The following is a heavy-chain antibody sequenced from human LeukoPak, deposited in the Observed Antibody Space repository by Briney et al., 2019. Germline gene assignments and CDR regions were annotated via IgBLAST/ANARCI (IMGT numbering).Heavy chain of an antibody. Sequence: ASVKVSCKVSGYTLFELPIHWVRQVPGKGLEWMGSFDPEDGEPIYAQNFQGRVTITEDRSADTAYMDLRSLRPEDTAVYFCVTDSHLANWGWGEYDPWGQGTLVTVSS. CDR3: VTDSHLANWGWGEYDP. V-gene: IGHV1-24*01. CDR2: FDPEDGEP. D-gene: IGHD7-27*01. CDR1: GYTLFELP. J-gene: IGHJ5*02.